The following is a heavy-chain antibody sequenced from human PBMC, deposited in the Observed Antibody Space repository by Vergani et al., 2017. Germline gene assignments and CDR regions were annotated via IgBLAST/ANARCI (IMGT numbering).Heavy chain of an antibody. V-gene: IGHV4-59*01. CDR3: ARNPYCGGDCYSDAFDI. J-gene: IGHJ3*02. Sequence: QVQLQESGPGLVKPSEILSLTCTVSGGSISSYYWSWIRQPPGKGLEWIGYIYYSGSTNFHPSLKSRVTISVDTSKNQFSLKLSSVTAADTAVYYCARNPYCGGDCYSDAFDIWGQGTMVTVSS. D-gene: IGHD2-21*02. CDR2: IYYSGST. CDR1: GGSISSYY.